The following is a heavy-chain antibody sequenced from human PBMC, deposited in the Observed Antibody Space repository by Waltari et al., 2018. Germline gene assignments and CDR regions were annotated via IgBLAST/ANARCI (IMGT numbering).Heavy chain of an antibody. V-gene: IGHV3-53*01. J-gene: IGHJ4*02. CDR2: IFGGGNK. D-gene: IGHD3-10*01. Sequence: EVQLVESGGGLIQPGGSLRLSCAASGFTVSTKYLRWVRQAPGKGLEWVSVIFGGGNKYYADSVKGRFTISRDNSENTLSLQMNSLRADDTAVYYCTRHNYYGSGSYYFDYWGQGTLVTVSS. CDR1: GFTVSTKY. CDR3: TRHNYYGSGSYYFDY.